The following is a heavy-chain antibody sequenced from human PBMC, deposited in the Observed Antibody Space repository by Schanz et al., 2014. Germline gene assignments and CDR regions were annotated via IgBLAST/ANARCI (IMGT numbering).Heavy chain of an antibody. D-gene: IGHD6-13*01. CDR1: GFTFSTYA. V-gene: IGHV3-11*05. CDR2: ISGTTTYT. Sequence: QVQLVESGGGLVQPGGSLRLSCAASGFTFSTYAMSWVRQAPGKGLEWVSYISGTTTYTNYADSVKGRFTISRDNAKNSLYLQMNSLRAEDTAVYYCAREQIMAAAGLVDYWGHGPLVTVPS. J-gene: IGHJ4*01. CDR3: AREQIMAAAGLVDY.